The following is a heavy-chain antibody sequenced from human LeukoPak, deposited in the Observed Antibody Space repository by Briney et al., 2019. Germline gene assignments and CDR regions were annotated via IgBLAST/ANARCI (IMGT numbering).Heavy chain of an antibody. D-gene: IGHD2/OR15-2a*01. J-gene: IGHJ5*02. V-gene: IGHV3-30-3*01. CDR1: GFTFSSYA. Sequence: PGRSLRLSCAASGFTFSSYAMHWVRQAPGKGLEWVAVISYDGSNKYYADSVKGRFTISRDNSKNTLYLQMNSLRAEDTAVYYCARDRWAKSITLNWFDPWDQGTLVTVSS. CDR3: ARDRWAKSITLNWFDP. CDR2: ISYDGSNK.